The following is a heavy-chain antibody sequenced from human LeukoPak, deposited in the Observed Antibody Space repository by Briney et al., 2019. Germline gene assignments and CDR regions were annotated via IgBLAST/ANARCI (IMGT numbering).Heavy chain of an antibody. D-gene: IGHD5-18*01. Sequence: GASVKVSCKASGYTFSNYGISWVRQAPGQGLEWRGWINAYNGNTKYPQKVQGRVTMTTETSTNTAYMELRSLRSDDTAVYFCAREQGTYTTMVDYWGQGTLVTVSS. CDR1: GYTFSNYG. J-gene: IGHJ4*02. CDR3: AREQGTYTTMVDY. V-gene: IGHV1-18*04. CDR2: INAYNGNT.